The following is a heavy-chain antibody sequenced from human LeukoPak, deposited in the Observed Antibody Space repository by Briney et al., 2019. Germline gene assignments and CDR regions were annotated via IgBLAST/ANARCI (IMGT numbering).Heavy chain of an antibody. CDR1: VYTFSSYH. CDR3: ARDSAGIISRDYYYYYIDV. CDR2: INPSGGRT. D-gene: IGHD3-10*01. V-gene: IGHV1-46*01. J-gene: IGHJ6*03. Sequence: ASVTVSCKASVYTFSSYHMHWVRQAPGQGPEGVGIINPSGGRTTYAQKFQGRVTMTRDTSTSTVYMELSSLRSEDTAVYYCARDSAGIISRDYYYYYIDVWGKGTTVTVSS.